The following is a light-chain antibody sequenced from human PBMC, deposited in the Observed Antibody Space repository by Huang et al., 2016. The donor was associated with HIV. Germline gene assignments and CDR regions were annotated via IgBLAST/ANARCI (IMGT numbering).Light chain of an antibody. CDR1: QDIDNY. Sequence: DIQMTQSPSAMSASVGDRVTMTCRASQDIDNYLAWFQQKPGKGPKLLIYATSTLQTGVPSRFSGSGSGTEFTLTIDGLQPEDFATYYCLQHNIYPFSFGGGTKVEI. CDR3: LQHNIYPFS. J-gene: IGKJ4*01. V-gene: IGKV1-17*03. CDR2: ATS.